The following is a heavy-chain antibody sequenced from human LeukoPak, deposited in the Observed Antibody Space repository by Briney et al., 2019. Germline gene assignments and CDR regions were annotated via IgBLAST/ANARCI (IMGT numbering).Heavy chain of an antibody. V-gene: IGHV3-23*01. J-gene: IGHJ4*02. CDR3: AKDLYLRDFRSGYFDY. Sequence: GGSLRLSCAASGFIFSNYGMNWVRQAPGKGLEWVAAISASGSATSYADSVRGRFTISRDNSKSTTYLQMNSLRAEDTAVFYCAKDLYLRDFRSGYFDYWGQGIPVTVSS. D-gene: IGHD3-3*01. CDR1: GFIFSNYG. CDR2: ISASGSAT.